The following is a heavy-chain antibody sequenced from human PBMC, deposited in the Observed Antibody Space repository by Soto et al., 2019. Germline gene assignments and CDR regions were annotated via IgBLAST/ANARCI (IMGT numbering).Heavy chain of an antibody. CDR2: ISGYNGNT. CDR1: GYTFTTYG. D-gene: IGHD4-17*01. V-gene: IGHV1-18*01. Sequence: QVQLVQSGAEVKKPGASVKVSCKASGYTFTTYGISWVRQAPGQGLEWMGWISGYNGNTNSAQKFQGRDTLTTDTSTNTAYMELRSLRSDDTAVYYCARGIGYLPTVTSRRWDYFDYWGQGTLVTVSS. CDR3: ARGIGYLPTVTSRRWDYFDY. J-gene: IGHJ4*02.